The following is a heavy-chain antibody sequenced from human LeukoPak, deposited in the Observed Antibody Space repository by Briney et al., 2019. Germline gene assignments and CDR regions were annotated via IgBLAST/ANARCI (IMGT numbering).Heavy chain of an antibody. J-gene: IGHJ3*02. CDR3: ARDHTADDNSAYYYAAFDI. CDR2: ISGRSTYI. V-gene: IGHV3-21*01. CDR1: GYTFSTYT. Sequence: GGSLRLSCVASGYTFSTYTINWVRAALGGGLEWVSSISGRSTYIYYADSVRGRFTISRDNAKNSLYLQMNSLRAEDTAVYYCARDHTADDNSAYYYAAFDIWGQGTMVTVSS. D-gene: IGHD3-22*01.